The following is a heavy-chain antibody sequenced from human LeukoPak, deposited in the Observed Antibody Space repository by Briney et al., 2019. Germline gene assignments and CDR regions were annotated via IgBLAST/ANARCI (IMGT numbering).Heavy chain of an antibody. CDR1: GFTFSSYG. CDR3: AKDQDQLWLHPYWFDP. CDR2: IRYDGSNK. J-gene: IGHJ5*02. V-gene: IGHV3-30*02. Sequence: PGGSLRLSCAASGFTFSSYGMHWVRQAPGKGLEWVAFIRYDGSNKYYADSVKGRFTISRDNSKNTLYLQMNSLRAEDTAVYYYAKDQDQLWLHPYWFDPWGQGTLVTVSS. D-gene: IGHD5-18*01.